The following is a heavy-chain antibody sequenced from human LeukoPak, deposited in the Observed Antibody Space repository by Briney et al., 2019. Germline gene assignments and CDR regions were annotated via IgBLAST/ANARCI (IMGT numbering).Heavy chain of an antibody. CDR2: IYYSGST. Sequence: SETLSLTCTVSGGSIRSSTYYWGWIRQPPGKGLEWIGSIYYSGSTYYNPSLKSRVTISVDTSKNQFSLKLSSVTAADTAVYYCAREELTGIAAAGTIDYWGQGTLVTVSS. V-gene: IGHV4-39*07. D-gene: IGHD6-13*01. CDR3: AREELTGIAAAGTIDY. J-gene: IGHJ4*02. CDR1: GGSIRSSTYY.